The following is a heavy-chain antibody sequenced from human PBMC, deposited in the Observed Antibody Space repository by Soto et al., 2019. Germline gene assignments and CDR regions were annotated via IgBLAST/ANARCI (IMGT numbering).Heavy chain of an antibody. Sequence: GGSLRLSCAASGFTISINYMSWVRQFPGKGQEWVSVIYSGGSTYYADYVKGRFTISRDNSKNTLYLQMNSMRAEDTAVYYCARDGVAVAYYGMDVWGQGITVNESS. CDR2: IYSGGST. D-gene: IGHD6-19*01. CDR3: ARDGVAVAYYGMDV. V-gene: IGHV3-66*01. J-gene: IGHJ6*02. CDR1: GFTISINY.